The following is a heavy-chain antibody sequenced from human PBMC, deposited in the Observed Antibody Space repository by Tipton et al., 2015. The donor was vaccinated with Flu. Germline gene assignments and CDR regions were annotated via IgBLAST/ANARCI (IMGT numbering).Heavy chain of an antibody. Sequence: SLRLSCAASGFTFSRYWMSWVRQAPGKGLEWVANIKEDGSEKYYVDSVKGRFIISRDNVENSLYLQMNGLRAEGTAVYYCARVMYYHGSGSYYNAPFDYWGQGTLVTVSS. CDR2: IKEDGSEK. CDR3: ARVMYYHGSGSYYNAPFDY. J-gene: IGHJ4*02. D-gene: IGHD3-10*01. CDR1: GFTFSRYW. V-gene: IGHV3-7*01.